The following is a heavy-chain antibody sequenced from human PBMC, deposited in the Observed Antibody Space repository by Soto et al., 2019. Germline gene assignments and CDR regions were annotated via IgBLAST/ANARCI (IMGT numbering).Heavy chain of an antibody. D-gene: IGHD6-13*01. V-gene: IGHV4-59*01. CDR1: GGSMSNYF. Sequence: SETLSLTCTVSGGSMSNYFWTWIRQPPGKGLEWIGYIHYSGTASFFPSYNPSLRSRVTISEDTSKNQFSLKLLSVTTADTAVYFCAAGEASSRNLAPYYLDFWGQGALVTVSS. CDR3: AAGEASSRNLAPYYLDF. J-gene: IGHJ4*02. CDR2: IHYSGTA.